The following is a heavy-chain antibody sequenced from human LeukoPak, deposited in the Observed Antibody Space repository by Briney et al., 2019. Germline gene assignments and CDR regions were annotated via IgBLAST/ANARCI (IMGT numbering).Heavy chain of an antibody. CDR2: IIPIFGTA. J-gene: IGHJ4*02. D-gene: IGHD3-10*01. CDR1: GGTFSSYA. CDR3: AREMLDYGSGLGY. Sequence: SVKVSCKASGGTFSSYAISWVRQASGQGLEWMGGIIPIFGTANYAQKFQGRVTITADESTSTAYMELSSLRSEDTAVYYCAREMLDYGSGLGYWGQGTLVTVSS. V-gene: IGHV1-69*13.